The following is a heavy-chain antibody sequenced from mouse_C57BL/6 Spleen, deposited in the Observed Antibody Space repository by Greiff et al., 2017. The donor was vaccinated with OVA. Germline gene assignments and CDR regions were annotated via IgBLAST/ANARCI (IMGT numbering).Heavy chain of an antibody. CDR3: ARHHGSSSYYYAMDY. Sequence: EVKLMESGGGLVKPGGSLKLSCAASGFTFSSYTMSWVRQTPEKRLEWVATISGGGGNTYYPDSVKGRFTISRYNAKNTLYLQRSSLRSEDTALYYCARHHGSSSYYYAMDYWGQGTSVTVSS. CDR1: GFTFSSYT. CDR2: ISGGGGNT. J-gene: IGHJ4*01. D-gene: IGHD1-1*01. V-gene: IGHV5-9*01.